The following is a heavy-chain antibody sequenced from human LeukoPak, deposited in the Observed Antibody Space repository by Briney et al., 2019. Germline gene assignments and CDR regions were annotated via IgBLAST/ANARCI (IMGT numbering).Heavy chain of an antibody. J-gene: IGHJ4*02. CDR1: GYTFTNYG. CDR2: IIPVLNIA. Sequence: GASVKVSCKASGYTFTNYGISWVRQAPGQGLEWMGRIIPVLNIANYAQKFQGRVTITADKSTSTAYMELSSLRSEDTAVYYCAGTSRARRLPYYFDYWGQGTLVTVSS. V-gene: IGHV1-69*04. D-gene: IGHD5-18*01. CDR3: AGTSRARRLPYYFDY.